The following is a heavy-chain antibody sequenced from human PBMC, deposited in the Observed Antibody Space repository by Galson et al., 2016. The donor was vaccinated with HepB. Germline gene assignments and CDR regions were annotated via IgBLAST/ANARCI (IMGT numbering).Heavy chain of an antibody. CDR3: ARRGRGYFPSPNYYYGMGV. CDR2: IIPNVGTA. D-gene: IGHD2/OR15-2a*01. CDR1: GGIFNKFA. J-gene: IGHJ6*02. V-gene: IGHV1-69*01. Sequence: QSGAEVKEPGESLRISCKASGGIFNKFAINWVRQAPGQGLEWMGGIIPNVGTANYAQKFLGRVTITADDSTTTGYMELTGLTSEDTAVYYCARRGRGYFPSPNYYYGMGVWGQGTTITVSS.